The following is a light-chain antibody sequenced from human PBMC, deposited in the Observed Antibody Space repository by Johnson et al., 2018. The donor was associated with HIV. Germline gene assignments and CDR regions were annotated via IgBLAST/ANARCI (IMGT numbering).Light chain of an antibody. CDR3: GTWDSSLSALYV. CDR2: AND. Sequence: QSVLTQPPSVSAAPGQKVTISCSGSTSNIGDNYVSWYRQLPGTAPKLLISANDKRPSGIPDRFSGSKSGTSATLGITGLQTGDEADYYCGTWDSSLSALYVFGTGTKVTVL. CDR1: TSNIGDNY. J-gene: IGLJ1*01. V-gene: IGLV1-51*01.